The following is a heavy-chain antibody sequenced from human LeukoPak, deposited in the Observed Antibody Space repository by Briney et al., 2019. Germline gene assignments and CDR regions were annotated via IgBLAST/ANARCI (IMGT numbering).Heavy chain of an antibody. J-gene: IGHJ4*02. D-gene: IGHD1-26*01. CDR1: GGSISSYY. CDR2: IFYSGST. V-gene: IGHV4-59*01. CDR3: ARDGRSGSYKDYFDY. Sequence: PSETLSLTCTVSGGSISSYYWSWIRQPPGKGLEWIGYIFYSGSTNYNPSLKSRVTISVDTSKNQFSLKLSSVTAADTAVYYCARDGRSGSYKDYFDYWGQGTLVTVSS.